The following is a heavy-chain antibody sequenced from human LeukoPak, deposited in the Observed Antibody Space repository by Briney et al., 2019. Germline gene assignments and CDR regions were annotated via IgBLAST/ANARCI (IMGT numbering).Heavy chain of an antibody. J-gene: IGHJ4*02. V-gene: IGHV4-30-2*01. CDR3: ARGGYSSSWYRGYFDY. D-gene: IGHD6-13*01. CDR2: IYHSGST. Sequence: SETLSLTCAVSGGSISSGGYSWSWIRQPPGKGLEWIGYIYHSGSTYYNPSLKSRVTISVDRSKNQFSLKLSSVTAADTAVYYCARGGYSSSWYRGYFDYWGQGTLVTVSS. CDR1: GGSISSGGYS.